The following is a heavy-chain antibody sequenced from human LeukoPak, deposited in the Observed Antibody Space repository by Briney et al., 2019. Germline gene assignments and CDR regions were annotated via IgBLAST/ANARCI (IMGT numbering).Heavy chain of an antibody. V-gene: IGHV4-34*01. Sequence: SETLSLTCAVYGGSFSGYYWSWIRQPPGKGLEWIGEINHSGSTNYNPSLKSRVTISVDTSKNQFSLKLSSVTAADTAVYYCARGHYYNWFDPWGQGTLVTVSS. D-gene: IGHD2/OR15-2a*01. CDR1: GGSFSGYY. CDR3: ARGHYYNWFDP. CDR2: INHSGST. J-gene: IGHJ5*02.